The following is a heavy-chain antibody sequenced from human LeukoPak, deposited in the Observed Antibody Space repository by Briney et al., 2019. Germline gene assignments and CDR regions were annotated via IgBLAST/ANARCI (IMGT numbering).Heavy chain of an antibody. CDR3: ARVIPSGGYYYDYYMDV. D-gene: IGHD2-21*01. CDR1: GGSISSSSYY. Sequence: PSETLSLTCTVSGGSISSSSYYWGWIRQPPGKGLEWIGSIYYSGSTYYNPSLKSRVTISVDTSKNQFSLKLSSVTAADTAVYYCARVIPSGGYYYDYYMDVWGKGTTVTVSS. CDR2: IYYSGST. V-gene: IGHV4-39*07. J-gene: IGHJ6*03.